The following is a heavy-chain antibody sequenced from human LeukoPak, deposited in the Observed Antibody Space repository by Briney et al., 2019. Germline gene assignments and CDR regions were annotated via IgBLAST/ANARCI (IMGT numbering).Heavy chain of an antibody. J-gene: IGHJ5*02. CDR3: ARASHLGSVRGVINWFDP. Sequence: SETLSRTCTVSCGSISSYYCSWFRQPPGKGLEWIGYIYYSGSTNYNPSLKSRVTISVDTSKNQFSLKLSSVTAADTAVYYCARASHLGSVRGVINWFDPWGQGTLVTVSS. CDR2: IYYSGST. D-gene: IGHD3-10*01. CDR1: CGSISSYY. V-gene: IGHV4-59*01.